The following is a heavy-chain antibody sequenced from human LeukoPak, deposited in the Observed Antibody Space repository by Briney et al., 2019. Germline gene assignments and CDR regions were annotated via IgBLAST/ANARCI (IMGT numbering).Heavy chain of an antibody. J-gene: IGHJ4*02. V-gene: IGHV3-23*01. D-gene: IGHD2-15*01. CDR2: ISNNGGYT. CDR1: GFTFNNYA. Sequence: PGGSLRLSCAASGFTFNNYAMSWVRQAPGKGLEWVSAISNNGGYTYYADSVQGRFTISRDNSKSTLCLQMNSLRAEDTAVYYCAKQLGYCSDGSCYFPYWGQGTLVTVSS. CDR3: AKQLGYCSDGSCYFPY.